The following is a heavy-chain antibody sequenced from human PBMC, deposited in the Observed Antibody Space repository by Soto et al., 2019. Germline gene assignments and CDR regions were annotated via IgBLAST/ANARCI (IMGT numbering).Heavy chain of an antibody. D-gene: IGHD3-9*01. CDR2: IYYSGST. CDR1: GVSISSYY. J-gene: IGHJ5*02. Sequence: SETLSLTCTVSGVSISSYYWYWIRQPPGKGLEWIGYIYYSGSTKYNPSLKSRVTISVDTTKNHFYLKLSSVTAADTAVYYCARDRLASWFDPWGQGTLVTVSS. CDR3: ARDRLASWFDP. V-gene: IGHV4-59*01.